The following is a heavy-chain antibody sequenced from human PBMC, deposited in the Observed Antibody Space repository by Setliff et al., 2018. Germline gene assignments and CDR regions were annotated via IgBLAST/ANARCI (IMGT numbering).Heavy chain of an antibody. CDR2: ISPNGANT. Sequence: GSLRLSCATSGFTFSGYPMHWVRQAPGKGLESVSAISPNGANTYYADSAKGRFTTSRDNSKNTLYLQMGSLRAEDTAVYYGAREPQGSYDSWGQGTLVTVSS. D-gene: IGHD3-16*01. V-gene: IGHV3-64*02. CDR3: AREPQGSYDS. CDR1: GFTFSGYP. J-gene: IGHJ5*02.